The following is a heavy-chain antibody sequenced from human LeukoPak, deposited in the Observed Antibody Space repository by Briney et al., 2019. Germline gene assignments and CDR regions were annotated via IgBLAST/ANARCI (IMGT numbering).Heavy chain of an antibody. CDR1: GYTLTELS. V-gene: IGHV1-24*01. CDR3: ARVEYSTSEALFDI. J-gene: IGHJ3*02. CDR2: FDPEDGET. D-gene: IGHD6-6*01. Sequence: ASVKVSCKVSGYTLTELSMHWVRQAPGKGLEWMGGFDPEDGETIYAQKFQGRVTMTEDTSTDTAYMELSSLRSEDTAVYYCARVEYSTSEALFDIWGQGTMVTVSS.